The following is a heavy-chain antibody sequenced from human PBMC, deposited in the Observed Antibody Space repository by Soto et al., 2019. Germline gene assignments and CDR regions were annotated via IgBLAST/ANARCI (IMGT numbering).Heavy chain of an antibody. CDR2: MNPNTGNS. Sequence: ASVKVSGKGSGYTFTSYDIDWVRDATGQGLEWMGWMNPNTGNSVYAQKFQGRVTMTSDTSISTAHMELSSLRSEDTAVYYCARRAETNGWNGFGADKYYFDFWGQGTLVTVSS. CDR3: ARRAETNGWNGFGADKYYFDF. CDR1: GYTFTSYD. D-gene: IGHD1-1*01. J-gene: IGHJ4*02. V-gene: IGHV1-8*01.